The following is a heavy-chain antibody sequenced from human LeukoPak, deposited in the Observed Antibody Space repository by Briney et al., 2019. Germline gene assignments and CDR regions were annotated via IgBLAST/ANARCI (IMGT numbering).Heavy chain of an antibody. CDR3: SGAGRGGY. J-gene: IGHJ4*02. CDR2: ISSSGTI. Sequence: GGSLRLSCAASGFTFSNYKMNWVRQAPGKGLEGLSYISSSGTIYYADSEKGRFTISRDNAKNSLHLRVNSLRAQDTAVYYWSGAGRGGYWGEGTLVSVSS. V-gene: IGHV3-48*03. CDR1: GFTFSNYK. D-gene: IGHD1-26*01.